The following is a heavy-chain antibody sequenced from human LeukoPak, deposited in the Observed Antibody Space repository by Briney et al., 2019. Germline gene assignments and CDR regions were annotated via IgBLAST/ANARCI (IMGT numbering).Heavy chain of an antibody. CDR1: GGSISSGSYY. CDR3: ARERLLLRVDAFDI. CDR2: IYTSGSA. D-gene: IGHD3-22*01. J-gene: IGHJ3*02. V-gene: IGHV4-61*02. Sequence: SQTLSLTCTVAGGSISSGSYYWSWIRQPAGKGLEWIGRIYTSGSANYNHSLKSRVTISVDTSKNQFSLKLSSVTAADTAVYYCARERLLLRVDAFDIWGQGTMVTVSS.